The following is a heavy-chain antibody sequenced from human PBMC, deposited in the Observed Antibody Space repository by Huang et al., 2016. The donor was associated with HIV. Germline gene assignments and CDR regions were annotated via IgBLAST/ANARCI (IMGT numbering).Heavy chain of an antibody. D-gene: IGHD1-1*01. V-gene: IGHV3-7*01. J-gene: IGHJ4*02. CDR3: ARLGRNTPARPFDH. CDR1: GFTFSTFW. Sequence: EVQLVESGGGLVQPGGSLRLSCAASGFTFSTFWLSWVRQAPGKGLEWVANIKEYGSEKYYVDAVRGRFTISRDNAKNSLYLQMNSLRAEDTAVYHCARLGRNTPARPFDHWGQGTLVTVSS. CDR2: IKEYGSEK.